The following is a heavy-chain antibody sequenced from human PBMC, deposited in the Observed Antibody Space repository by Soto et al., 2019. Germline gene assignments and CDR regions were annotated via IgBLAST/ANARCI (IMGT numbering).Heavy chain of an antibody. CDR1: GFSFSNAW. Sequence: VGSLRLSCAASGFSFSNAWMSWVRQLPGKGLEWVGHIKSKTDGGTADYAAPVKGRFTISRDDSKNTLYLQMNSLKTEDTAMFYCTTLNYGVDVWGQGTTVTVSS. CDR2: IKSKTDGGTA. J-gene: IGHJ6*02. V-gene: IGHV3-15*01. CDR3: TTLNYGVDV.